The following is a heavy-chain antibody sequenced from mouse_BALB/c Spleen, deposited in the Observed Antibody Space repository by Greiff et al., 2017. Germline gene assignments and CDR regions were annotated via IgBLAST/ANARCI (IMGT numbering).Heavy chain of an antibody. CDR1: GFTFNTYA. V-gene: IGHV10-1*02. CDR3: VRIGGNYVDWYFDV. Sequence: EVQGVESGGGLVQPKGSLKLSCAASGFTFNTYAMNWVRQAPGKGLEWVARIRSKSNNYATYYADSVKDRFTISRDDSQSMLYLQMNNLKTEDTAMYYCVRIGGNYVDWYFDVWGAGTTVTVSS. J-gene: IGHJ1*01. D-gene: IGHD2-1*01. CDR2: IRSKSNNYAT.